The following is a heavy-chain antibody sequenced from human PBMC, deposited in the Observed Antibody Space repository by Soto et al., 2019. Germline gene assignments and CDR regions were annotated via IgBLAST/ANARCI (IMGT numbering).Heavy chain of an antibody. CDR3: AKDRTGYYYDSSGSLIFDY. V-gene: IGHV3-30*18. CDR1: GFTFSSYG. J-gene: IGHJ4*02. Sequence: HPGGSLRLSCAASGFTFSSYGMHWVRQAPGKGLEWVAVISYDGSNKYYADSVKGRFTISRDNSKNTLYLQVNSLRAEDTAVYYCAKDRTGYYYDSSGSLIFDYWGQGPLVTVSS. CDR2: ISYDGSNK. D-gene: IGHD3-22*01.